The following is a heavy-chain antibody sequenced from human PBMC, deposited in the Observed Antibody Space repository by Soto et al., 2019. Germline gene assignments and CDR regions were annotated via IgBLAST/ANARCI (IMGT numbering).Heavy chain of an antibody. CDR2: IRSTANNYAT. CDR3: TRFRHTSGYYLDY. Sequence: PGGSLRLSCAASGFSFSGSAMHWVRQASGKGLEWIGRIRSTANNYATSYAASVKGRFTISRDDSKNTAYLQMNSLKTEGTAVYYCTRFRHTSGYYLDYWGQGTLVTVSS. J-gene: IGHJ4*02. V-gene: IGHV3-73*01. CDR1: GFSFSGSA. D-gene: IGHD3-22*01.